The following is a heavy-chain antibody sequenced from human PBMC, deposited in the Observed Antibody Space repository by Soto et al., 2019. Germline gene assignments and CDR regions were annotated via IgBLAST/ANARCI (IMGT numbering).Heavy chain of an antibody. D-gene: IGHD1-7*01. Sequence: QVQIQESGPGLVKPSGTLSLACSVSSVSVSGSYWCAWVRQPPGKGLEWIGEMDHSGHTNYNPSLSSRVTMSLDTSKNQFSLNLRSVTAADTAVYYCARSNWNYVRTLDYWGQGTQVIVSS. CDR1: SVSVSGSYW. J-gene: IGHJ4*02. V-gene: IGHV4-4*02. CDR3: ARSNWNYVRTLDY. CDR2: MDHSGHT.